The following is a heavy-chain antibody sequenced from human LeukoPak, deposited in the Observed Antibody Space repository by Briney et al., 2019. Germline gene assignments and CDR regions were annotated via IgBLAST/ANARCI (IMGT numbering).Heavy chain of an antibody. CDR3: ARAPYYDSSGYYDY. J-gene: IGHJ4*02. V-gene: IGHV4-59*01. D-gene: IGHD3-22*01. Sequence: PSETLSLTCTVCGGSISSYYWSWIRQPPGKGLEWIGYIYYSGSTNYNPSLKSRVTISVDTSKNQFSLKLSSVTAADTAVYYCARAPYYDSSGYYDYWGQGTLVTVSS. CDR1: GGSISSYY. CDR2: IYYSGST.